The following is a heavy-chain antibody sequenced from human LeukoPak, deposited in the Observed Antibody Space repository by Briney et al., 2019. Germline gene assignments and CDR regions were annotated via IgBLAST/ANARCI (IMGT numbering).Heavy chain of an antibody. D-gene: IGHD2-2*01. Sequence: SETLSLTCAVYGGSFSGFYWSWIRQPPGKGLEWIGEINHSGSTNYNPSLKSRVTISVDTSKNQFSLKLSSVTAADTAVYYCARVFAVGNAFDIWGQGTMVTVSS. J-gene: IGHJ3*02. CDR1: GGSFSGFY. CDR2: INHSGST. CDR3: ARVFAVGNAFDI. V-gene: IGHV4-34*01.